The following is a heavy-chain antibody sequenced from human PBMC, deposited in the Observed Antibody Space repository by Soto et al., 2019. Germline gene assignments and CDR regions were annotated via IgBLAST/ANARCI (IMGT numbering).Heavy chain of an antibody. J-gene: IGHJ6*02. Sequence: ASVKVSCKASGGTFSSYAISWVRQAPGQGLEWMGGIIPIFGTANYAQKFQGRVTITADESTSTAYMELSSLRSEDTAVYYCARDFDKGRNYYYGMDVWGQGTTVTVSS. D-gene: IGHD3-9*01. CDR3: ARDFDKGRNYYYGMDV. V-gene: IGHV1-69*13. CDR2: IIPIFGTA. CDR1: GGTFSSYA.